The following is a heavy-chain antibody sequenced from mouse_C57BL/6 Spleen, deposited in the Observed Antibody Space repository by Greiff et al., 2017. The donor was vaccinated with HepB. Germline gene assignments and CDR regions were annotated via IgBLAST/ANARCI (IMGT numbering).Heavy chain of an antibody. Sequence: VQLQQSGPGMVKPSQSLSLTCTVTGYSITSGYDWHWIRHFPGNKLEWMCYISYSGSTNYNPSLKSRIPITHDTSNNHFFLKLNSVTTEDTATYYCARGIYYGKNAWFAYWGQGTLVTVSA. CDR3: ARGIYYGKNAWFAY. J-gene: IGHJ3*01. D-gene: IGHD2-1*01. V-gene: IGHV3-1*01. CDR1: GYSITSGYD. CDR2: ISYSGST.